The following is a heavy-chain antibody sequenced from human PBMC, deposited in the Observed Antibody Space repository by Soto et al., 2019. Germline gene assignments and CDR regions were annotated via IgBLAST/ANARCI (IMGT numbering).Heavy chain of an antibody. Sequence: PSETLSLTCAVYGGSFSGYYWSWIRQPPGKGLEWIGEINHSGSTNYNPSLKSRVTISVDTSKNQFSLKLSSVTAADTAVYYCARARGSWTVYYYYYGMDVCGQGTTVT. CDR2: INHSGST. V-gene: IGHV4-34*01. CDR3: ARARGSWTVYYYYYGMDV. D-gene: IGHD6-13*01. CDR1: GGSFSGYY. J-gene: IGHJ6*02.